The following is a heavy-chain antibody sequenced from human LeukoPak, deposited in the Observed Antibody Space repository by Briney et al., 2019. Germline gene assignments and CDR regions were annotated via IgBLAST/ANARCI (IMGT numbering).Heavy chain of an antibody. J-gene: IGHJ3*02. CDR3: ARSAEWLRNAFDI. D-gene: IGHD5-12*01. Sequence: PSETPSLTCTVSGASTSHFYWNWIRQPPGKGLEWIGYMHDSGSTKHNPSLKSRVSISIDTSKNQVPLQLTSVTAADTAIYYCARSAEWLRNAFDIWGQGTVVSVSS. V-gene: IGHV4-59*01. CDR2: MHDSGST. CDR1: GASTSHFY.